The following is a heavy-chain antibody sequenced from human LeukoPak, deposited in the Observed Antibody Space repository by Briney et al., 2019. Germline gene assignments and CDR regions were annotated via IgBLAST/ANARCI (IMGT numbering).Heavy chain of an antibody. CDR3: ARRYCSSTSCYFSNWFNP. CDR1: GFIFSSYG. CDR2: IWYDGSNK. J-gene: IGHJ5*02. V-gene: IGHV3-33*01. D-gene: IGHD2-2*01. Sequence: GRSLRLSCAASGFIFSSYGMHWVRQAPGKGLEWVAVIWYDGSNKYYADSAKGRFTISRDNSKNTLYLQMNSLRAEDTAVYYCARRYCSSTSCYFSNWFNPWGQGTLVTVSS.